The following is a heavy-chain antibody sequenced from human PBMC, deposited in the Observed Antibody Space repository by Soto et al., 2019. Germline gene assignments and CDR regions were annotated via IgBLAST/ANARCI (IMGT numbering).Heavy chain of an antibody. D-gene: IGHD6-19*01. Sequence: QVQLQASGPGLVKPSETLSLTCTVSGGSISSYYWSWIRQPPGKGLEWIGYIYYSGSTNYNPSLKSRVTISVDTSKNQCSLKLSSVTAADTAVYYCARGDSGWSFAFDIWGQVTMVTVSS. CDR2: IYYSGST. CDR1: GGSISSYY. V-gene: IGHV4-59*01. CDR3: ARGDSGWSFAFDI. J-gene: IGHJ3*02.